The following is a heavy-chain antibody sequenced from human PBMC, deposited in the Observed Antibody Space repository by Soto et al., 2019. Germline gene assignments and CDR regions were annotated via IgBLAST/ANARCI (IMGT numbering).Heavy chain of an antibody. CDR1: GGTFSSYA. CDR3: ARGRSQDYYDSTYDAFDI. V-gene: IGHV1-69*01. CDR2: IIPIFGTA. J-gene: IGHJ3*02. Sequence: QVQLVQSGAEVKKPGSSVKVSCKASGGTFSSYAISWVRQAPGQGLEWMGGIIPIFGTANYAQKFQGRVTITADESTSTAYMELSSLRSEDTAVYYCARGRSQDYYDSTYDAFDIWGQGTMVTVSS. D-gene: IGHD3-22*01.